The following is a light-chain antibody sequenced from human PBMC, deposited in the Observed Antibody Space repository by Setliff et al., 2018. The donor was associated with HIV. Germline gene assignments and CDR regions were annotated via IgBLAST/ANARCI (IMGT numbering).Light chain of an antibody. CDR1: SSDVGTYNY. Sequence: VLTQPASVSGSPGQSITISCTGTSSDVGTYNYVSWYQQHPGKAPKLMIYDVNNRPSGVSNRFSGSKSGNTASLTISGLQAEDEADYYCCSYTSSTPLYVFGTGTKVTVL. CDR2: DVN. V-gene: IGLV2-14*03. J-gene: IGLJ1*01. CDR3: CSYTSSTPLYV.